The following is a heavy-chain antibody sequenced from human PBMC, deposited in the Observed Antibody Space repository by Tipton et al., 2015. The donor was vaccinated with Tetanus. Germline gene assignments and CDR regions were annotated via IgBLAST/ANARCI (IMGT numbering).Heavy chain of an antibody. CDR3: ARGTGDF. J-gene: IGHJ4*02. Sequence: TLSLTCTVSGGSISNYYWNWIRQSPGGRLEWIGYIYYSGSTNYNPSLKSRVTISVDTSKNQFSLKLSSVTAADTAVYYCARGTGDFWGQGTLVTVSS. CDR1: GGSISNYY. V-gene: IGHV4-59*01. CDR2: IYYSGST. D-gene: IGHD1-14*01.